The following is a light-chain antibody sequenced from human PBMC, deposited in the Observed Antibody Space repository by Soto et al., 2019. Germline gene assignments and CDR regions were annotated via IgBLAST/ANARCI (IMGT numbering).Light chain of an antibody. J-gene: IGKJ5*01. CDR1: QTLSSSY. CDR3: QQYGGSPSIT. V-gene: IGKV3-20*01. CDR2: GAS. Sequence: IVLTQSPGTLSLSPGERATLSCRASQTLSSSYLAWYQQKPGQAPRLLIYGASGRATGIPDRFSGSGSGTDCTLTISRVEPEDFAVYVCQQYGGSPSITFGQGTLLYSK.